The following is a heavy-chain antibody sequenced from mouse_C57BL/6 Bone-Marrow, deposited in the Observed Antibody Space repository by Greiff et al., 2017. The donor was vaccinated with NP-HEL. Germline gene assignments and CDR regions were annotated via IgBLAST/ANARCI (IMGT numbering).Heavy chain of an antibody. J-gene: IGHJ4*01. CDR3: ARHSAAQATLYYYAMDY. V-gene: IGHV5-9*01. CDR1: GFTFSSYT. Sequence: EVKLVESGGGLVKHGGSLKLSCAASGFTFSSYTMSWVRQTPEKRLEWVATISGGGGNTYYPDSVKGRFTISRDNAKNTLYLQMSSLRSEDTALYYCARHSAAQATLYYYAMDYWGQGTSVTVS. D-gene: IGHD3-2*02. CDR2: ISGGGGNT.